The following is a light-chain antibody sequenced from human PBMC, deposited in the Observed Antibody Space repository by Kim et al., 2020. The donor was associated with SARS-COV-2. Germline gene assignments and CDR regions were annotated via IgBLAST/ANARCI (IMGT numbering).Light chain of an antibody. CDR3: QVWDSASDHYV. J-gene: IGLJ1*01. CDR1: NIGSKS. CDR2: YDS. Sequence: SYELTQPPSVSVAPGKTASITCGGTNIGSKSVHWYQQKPGHAPVLVIYYDSVRPSGIPERFSGSNSGDTSTLTISRVEAGDEADYYCQVWDSASDHYVFGTGTKVTVL. V-gene: IGLV3-21*04.